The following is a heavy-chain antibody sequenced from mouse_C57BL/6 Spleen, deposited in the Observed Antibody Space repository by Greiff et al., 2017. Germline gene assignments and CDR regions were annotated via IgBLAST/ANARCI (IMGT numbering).Heavy chain of an antibody. D-gene: IGHD1-1*01. CDR3: ARGATVVATDY. V-gene: IGHV1-54*01. CDR2: INPGSGGT. J-gene: IGHJ2*01. Sequence: VQLQQSGAELVRPGTSVKVSCKASGYAFTNYLIEWVKQRPGQGLEWIGVINPGSGGTNYNETFKGKATLTADKSSSTAYMQRSSLTSEDSAVYFCARGATVVATDYWGQGTTLTVSS. CDR1: GYAFTNYL.